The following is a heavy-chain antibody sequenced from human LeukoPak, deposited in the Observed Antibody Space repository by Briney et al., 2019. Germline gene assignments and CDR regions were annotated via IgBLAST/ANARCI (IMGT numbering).Heavy chain of an antibody. CDR1: GGTFSSYA. D-gene: IGHD2-2*01. V-gene: IGHV1-69*04. CDR3: ARDLGYCSSTSCSYNWFDP. J-gene: IGHJ5*02. CDR2: IIPILGIA. Sequence: SVKVSCKASGGTFSSYAISWVRQAPGQGLEWMGRIIPILGIANYAQKFQGRVTITADKSTSTAYMELSSLRSEDTAVYYCARDLGYCSSTSCSYNWFDPWGQGTLVTVSP.